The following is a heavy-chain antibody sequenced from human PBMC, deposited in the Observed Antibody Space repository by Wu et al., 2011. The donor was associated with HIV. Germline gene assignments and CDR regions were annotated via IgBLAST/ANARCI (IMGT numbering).Heavy chain of an antibody. CDR1: GYTFSSYG. CDR2: ISAYNEDT. D-gene: IGHD1-26*01. CDR3: ARRPLVRSTGYFDY. Sequence: VQSGAEVKKPGASVKVSCKASGYTFSSYGITWVRQAPGQGLEWMAWISAYNEDTNYAQKFQGRVTMTTDTSTSTAYMELRSLRSDDTAVYYCARRPLVRSTGYFDYWGQGTLVTVSS. J-gene: IGHJ4*02. V-gene: IGHV1-18*01.